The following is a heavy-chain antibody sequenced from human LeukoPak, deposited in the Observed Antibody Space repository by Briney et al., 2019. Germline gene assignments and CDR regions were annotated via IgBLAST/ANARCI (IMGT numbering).Heavy chain of an antibody. D-gene: IGHD6-13*01. CDR2: ISAYNGNT. J-gene: IGHJ4*02. V-gene: IGHV1-18*01. CDR1: GYTFTSYG. CDR3: ARVHASSSWPPFDY. Sequence: ASVKVSCKASGYTFTSYGISWVRQAPGQGLEWMGWISAYNGNTNYAQKLQGRVTMTTDTYTSTAYMELRSLRYDDTAVYYCARVHASSSWPPFDYWGQGTLVTVSS.